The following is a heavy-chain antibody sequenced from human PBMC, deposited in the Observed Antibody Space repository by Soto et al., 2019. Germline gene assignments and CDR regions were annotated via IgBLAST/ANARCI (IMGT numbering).Heavy chain of an antibody. CDR3: RGYVGGYNGYSDN. CDR2: IFHSGSS. Sequence: SETLSLTCTVSGGSIRNGDFYWSWIRQPPGKGLEWIGYIFHSGSSYYNPSLKSRITMSVDTSKNQFSLKLSSATAADTAVYFCRGYVGGYNGYSDNWGQGALVTVSS. D-gene: IGHD5-12*01. J-gene: IGHJ4*02. V-gene: IGHV4-30-4*01. CDR1: GGSIRNGDFY.